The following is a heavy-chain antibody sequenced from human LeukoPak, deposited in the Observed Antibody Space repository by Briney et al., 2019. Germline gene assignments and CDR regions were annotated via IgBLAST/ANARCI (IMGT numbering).Heavy chain of an antibody. CDR2: IRYDGSNK. Sequence: GGSLRLSCAASGFTFSSYGMHWVRQAPGKGLEWVAFIRYDGSNKYYADSVKGRFTISRDNSKNTLYLQMNSLRAEDTAVYYCAKDQTTSPFNWFDPWGQGTLVTVSS. D-gene: IGHD4-11*01. CDR1: GFTFSSYG. J-gene: IGHJ5*02. CDR3: AKDQTTSPFNWFDP. V-gene: IGHV3-30*02.